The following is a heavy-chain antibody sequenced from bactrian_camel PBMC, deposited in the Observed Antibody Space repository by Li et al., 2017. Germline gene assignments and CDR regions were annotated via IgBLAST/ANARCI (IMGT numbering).Heavy chain of an antibody. Sequence: HVQLVESGGGLVQPGGSLRLSCAASGFTFRGYWMSWVRQAPGKGLEWTSIIVGSGSSTYYADSVKGRFTISRDNAKSTLDLQLNSLKTEDTAMYFCAKAKAVGTSWSLTTDFNFGAQGTQVTVS. CDR1: GFTFRGYW. CDR3: AKAKAVGTSWSLTTDFNF. J-gene: IGHJ6*01. CDR2: IVGSGSST. V-gene: IGHV3S1*01. D-gene: IGHD6*01.